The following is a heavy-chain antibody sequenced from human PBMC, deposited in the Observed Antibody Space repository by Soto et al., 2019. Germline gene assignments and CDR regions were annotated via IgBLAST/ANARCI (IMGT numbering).Heavy chain of an antibody. CDR3: TTDRFPYGGRLPDFDY. CDR2: IYSRIDGMTT. V-gene: IGHV3-15*01. Sequence: GESLTLSCAASGFTFSNAWMSWVRDAAGKGLEWIGRIYSRIDGMTTGYTAHVKGRFTSSRNNSKNTLYLQMNSLKTEDTAVYYCTTDRFPYGGRLPDFDYWGQGTLVTVSS. D-gene: IGHD4-17*01. CDR1: GFTFSNAW. J-gene: IGHJ4*02.